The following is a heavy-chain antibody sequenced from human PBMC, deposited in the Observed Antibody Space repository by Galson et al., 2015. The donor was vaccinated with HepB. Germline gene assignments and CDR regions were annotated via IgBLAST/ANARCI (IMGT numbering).Heavy chain of an antibody. V-gene: IGHV3-7*03. CDR3: AREVSSSWSYYYYYGMDV. D-gene: IGHD6-13*01. J-gene: IGHJ6*02. CDR1: GFTFSSYW. CDR2: IKQDGSEK. Sequence: SLRLSCAASGFTFSSYWMSWVRQAPGKGLEWVANIKQDGSEKYYVDSVKGRFTISRDNAKNSLYLQMNGLRAEDTAVYYCAREVSSSWSYYYYYGMDVWGQGTTVTVSS.